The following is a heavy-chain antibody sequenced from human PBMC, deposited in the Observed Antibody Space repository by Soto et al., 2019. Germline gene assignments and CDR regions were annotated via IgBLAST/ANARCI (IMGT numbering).Heavy chain of an antibody. CDR2: INPSGGST. CDR1: GYTFTSYY. J-gene: IGHJ6*02. D-gene: IGHD2-15*01. V-gene: IGHV1-46*01. CDR3: ARGGVVAARRLYYYGMDV. Sequence: ASVKVSCKASGYTFTSYYMHWVRQAPGQGLEWMGIINPSGGSTSYAQKFQGRVTMTRDTSTSTVYMELSSLRSEDTAVYYCARGGVVAARRLYYYGMDVWGQGTTVTVSS.